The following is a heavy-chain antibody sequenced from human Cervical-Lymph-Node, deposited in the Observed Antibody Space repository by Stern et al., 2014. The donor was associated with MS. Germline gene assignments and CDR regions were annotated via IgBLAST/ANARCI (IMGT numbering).Heavy chain of an antibody. CDR2: ITWNSEII. CDR1: EFRFEDYA. CDR3: AKTITIFGVVTQDNYYGMDV. V-gene: IGHV3-9*01. D-gene: IGHD3-3*01. Sequence: EVQLVESGGTLVQPGRSLRLSCAASEFRFEDYAMHWVRQAPGKGREWVSGITWNSEIIGYADSVKGRFTISRDNAKNSLYLQMNSLRAEDTALYYCAKTITIFGVVTQDNYYGMDVWGQGTTVIVSS. J-gene: IGHJ6*02.